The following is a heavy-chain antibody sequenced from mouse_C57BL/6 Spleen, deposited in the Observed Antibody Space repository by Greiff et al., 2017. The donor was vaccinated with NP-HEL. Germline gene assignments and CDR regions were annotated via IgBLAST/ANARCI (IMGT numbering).Heavy chain of an antibody. Sequence: DVKLVESGGGLVQPGGSLSLSCAASGFTFTDYYMSWVRQPPGKALEWLGFIRNKANGYTTEYSASVKGRFTISRDNSQSILYLQMNALRAEDSATYYCARYLIKYYAMDYWGQGTSVTVSS. V-gene: IGHV7-3*01. CDR1: GFTFTDYY. CDR2: IRNKANGYTT. D-gene: IGHD2-4*01. CDR3: ARYLIKYYAMDY. J-gene: IGHJ4*01.